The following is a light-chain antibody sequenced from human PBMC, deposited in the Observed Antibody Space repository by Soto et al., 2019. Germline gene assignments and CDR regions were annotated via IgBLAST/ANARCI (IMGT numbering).Light chain of an antibody. CDR2: DAS. J-gene: IGKJ4*01. CDR3: QQYDNLPT. Sequence: IRMTQSPSSLSASPGDRVTITCRASQGISSYLAWYQQKPGKAPKLLIYDASNLETGVPSRFSGSGSGTDFTFTISSLQPEDIATYYCQQYDNLPTFGGGTKVDIK. CDR1: QGISSY. V-gene: IGKV1-33*01.